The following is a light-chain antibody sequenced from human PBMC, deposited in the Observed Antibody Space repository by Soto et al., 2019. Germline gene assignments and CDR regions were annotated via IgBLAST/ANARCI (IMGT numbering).Light chain of an antibody. Sequence: DIQMTQSPSSLSASVGDRVTITCRASQGISNYLAWYQQKPGKVPKLLIYAASTLQSGVPSRCSGSGSGTDFTLTISSLQPEDVETYYCPKYNSASWTFGQGTKVEIK. V-gene: IGKV1-27*01. CDR1: QGISNY. J-gene: IGKJ1*01. CDR2: AAS. CDR3: PKYNSASWT.